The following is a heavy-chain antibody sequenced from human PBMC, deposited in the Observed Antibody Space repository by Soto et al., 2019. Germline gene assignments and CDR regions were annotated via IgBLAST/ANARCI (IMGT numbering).Heavy chain of an antibody. CDR2: LYSSGSI. D-gene: IGHD6-19*01. V-gene: IGHV4-31*02. J-gene: IGHJ5*02. CDR1: GYFIGAGGYY. CDR3: ARMYSSGSGWFHP. Sequence: PSETLSLTCFVSGYFIGAGGYYWSWIRHHPGKGLEWIGSLYSSGSIIYNPSLRSRVSISGDMSTSQFSMSLTSVTAADTARYYCARMYSSGSGWFHPWGQGTLVTVSS.